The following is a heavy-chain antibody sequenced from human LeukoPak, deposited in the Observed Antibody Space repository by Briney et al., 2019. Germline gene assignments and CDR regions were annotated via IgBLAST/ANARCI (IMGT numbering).Heavy chain of an antibody. V-gene: IGHV5-51*01. J-gene: IGHJ4*02. D-gene: IGHD6-19*01. CDR1: GYIFTSSW. Sequence: NHGESLKISCKGSGYIFTSSWIGWVRQMPGKGLEWMGIIYPGDSDTRYSPSFQGQVTISADKSISTAYLQWSTLKASDTAMYYCARLVRSSGWYGGYWGQGTLVTVSS. CDR2: IYPGDSDT. CDR3: ARLVRSSGWYGGY.